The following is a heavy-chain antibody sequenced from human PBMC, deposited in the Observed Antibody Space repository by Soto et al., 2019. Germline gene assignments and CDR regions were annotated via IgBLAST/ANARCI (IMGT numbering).Heavy chain of an antibody. CDR1: GGTFSSYT. Sequence: ASVKVSCKASGGTFSSYTISWVRQAPGQGLEWMGRIIPILGIANYAQKFQGRVTITADKSTSTAYMELSSLRSEDTVVYYCARDLRESYDSSGYYYWFDPWGQGTLVTVSS. D-gene: IGHD3-22*01. CDR3: ARDLRESYDSSGYYYWFDP. V-gene: IGHV1-69*04. J-gene: IGHJ5*02. CDR2: IIPILGIA.